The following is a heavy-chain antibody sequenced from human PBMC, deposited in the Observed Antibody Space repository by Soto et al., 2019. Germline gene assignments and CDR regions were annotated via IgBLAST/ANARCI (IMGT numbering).Heavy chain of an antibody. CDR3: ARGADP. Sequence: ASVTVPGKASVYTFTSYDINWVRQATGQGLEWVGWMNPNSGNTGYAQSLQGRVTLTKDTSTSTAYMELSSLRSEDTAVYYCARGADPWGQGTLVTVSS. CDR1: VYTFTSYD. CDR2: MNPNSGNT. V-gene: IGHV1-8*01. J-gene: IGHJ5*02.